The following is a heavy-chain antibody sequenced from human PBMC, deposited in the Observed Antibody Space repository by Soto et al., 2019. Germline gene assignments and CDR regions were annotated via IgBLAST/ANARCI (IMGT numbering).Heavy chain of an antibody. V-gene: IGHV4-4*02. J-gene: IGHJ5*02. CDR1: GGSISSSNW. CDR3: ARVAVATGNNWFDP. Sequence: QVQLQESGPGLVKPSGTLSLTCAVSGGSISSSNWWSWVRQSPGKGLEWSGEIYHSGSTNYNPSLKSRVTISIDKSKNQFSLKLSSVTSADTAVYYFARVAVATGNNWFDPWGQGTLVIVAS. CDR2: IYHSGST. D-gene: IGHD2-2*01.